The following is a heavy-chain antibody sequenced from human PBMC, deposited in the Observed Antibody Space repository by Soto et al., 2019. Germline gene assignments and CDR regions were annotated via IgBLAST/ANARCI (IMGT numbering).Heavy chain of an antibody. CDR1: GFTVSTNY. V-gene: IGHV3-53*01. Sequence: EVRLVESGGGLIQPGGSLRLSCAASGFTVSTNYMSWVRQAPGKGLEWVSLIYSGGTTYYADSVKGRFTISRDNSKNTLYLQMNSLRAEDTAVYYCARVTDSVDWGQGTLVTVSS. D-gene: IGHD3-22*01. CDR3: ARVTDSVD. J-gene: IGHJ4*02. CDR2: IYSGGTT.